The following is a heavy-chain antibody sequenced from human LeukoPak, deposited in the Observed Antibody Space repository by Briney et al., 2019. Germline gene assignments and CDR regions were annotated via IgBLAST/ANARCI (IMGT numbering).Heavy chain of an antibody. V-gene: IGHV5-51*01. D-gene: IGHD6-19*01. CDR2: IYPGDSDT. CDR3: ARRSGWYSGLNWFDP. J-gene: IGHJ5*02. Sequence: GESLKISCKGSGYSFTSYWIGWVRQMPGKGLEWMGIIYPGDSDTRYSPSFQGQVTISADKSISTAYLQWSNLKASDTAMYYCARRSGWYSGLNWFDPWGQGTLVTVSS. CDR1: GYSFTSYW.